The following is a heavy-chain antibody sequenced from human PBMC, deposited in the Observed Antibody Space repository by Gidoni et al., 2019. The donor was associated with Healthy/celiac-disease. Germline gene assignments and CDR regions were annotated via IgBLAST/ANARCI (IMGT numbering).Heavy chain of an antibody. CDR3: ARAPPPKDTAMVELGGYGMDV. V-gene: IGHV4-59*01. Sequence: QVQLQESGPGLVKPSETLSLTCTVSGGSISSYYWSWIRQPPGKGLEWIGYIYYSGSTNYNPSPKSRVTISVDTSKNQFSLKLSSVTAADTAVYYCARAPPPKDTAMVELGGYGMDVWGQGTTVTVSS. J-gene: IGHJ6*02. CDR2: IYYSGST. D-gene: IGHD5-18*01. CDR1: GGSISSYY.